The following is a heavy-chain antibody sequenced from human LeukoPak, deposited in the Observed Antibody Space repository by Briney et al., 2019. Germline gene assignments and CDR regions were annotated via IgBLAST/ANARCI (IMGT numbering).Heavy chain of an antibody. CDR1: GFTFSSYA. V-gene: IGHV3-30*09. J-gene: IGHJ6*03. CDR2: ISYDGSNK. Sequence: GGSLRLSCAASGFTFSSYAMHWVRQAPGKGLEWVAVISYDGSNKYYADSVKGRFALSRDNSKSTLNLQMNSLRVEDTALYYCAGYYDFWSTVYHFYYMDVWGKGTSVIVSS. CDR3: AGYYDFWSTVYHFYYMDV. D-gene: IGHD3-3*01.